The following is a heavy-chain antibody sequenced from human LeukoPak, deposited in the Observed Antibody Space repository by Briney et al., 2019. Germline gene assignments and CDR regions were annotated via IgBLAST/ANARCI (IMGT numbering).Heavy chain of an antibody. CDR3: ARVGSAGISTFFDS. CDR1: GFAFSNYW. Sequence: GGSLRLPCAASGFAFSNYWMHWVRQAPGKGLVWVSRINSDGSSTSHADSVRGRFTTSRDNAKNTLYLQMNSLRAEDTAVYYCARVGSAGISTFFDSWGQGTPVTVSS. J-gene: IGHJ4*02. D-gene: IGHD6-13*01. V-gene: IGHV3-74*01. CDR2: INSDGSST.